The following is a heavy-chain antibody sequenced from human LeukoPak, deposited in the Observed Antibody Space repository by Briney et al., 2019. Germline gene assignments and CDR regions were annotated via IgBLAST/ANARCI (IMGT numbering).Heavy chain of an antibody. D-gene: IGHD6-13*01. V-gene: IGHV4-4*09. J-gene: IGHJ4*02. Sequence: SETLSLTCTVSGGSISSYYWNWIRQPPGKGLEWIGYIYASGSTNYNPSLMSRVTISIDRSKNQFSLKMSSVTAADTAVYYCARLTTAAAAHYFDYWGQGTLVTVSS. CDR2: IYASGST. CDR1: GGSISSYY. CDR3: ARLTTAAAAHYFDY.